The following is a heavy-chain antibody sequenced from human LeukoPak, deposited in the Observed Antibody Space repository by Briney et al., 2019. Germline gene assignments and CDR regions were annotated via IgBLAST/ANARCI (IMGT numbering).Heavy chain of an antibody. J-gene: IGHJ4*02. Sequence: GSSVKVSCKASGGTFSSYAISWVRQAPGQGLEWMGRIIPILGIANYAQKFQGRVTITADKSTSTAYMELSSLRSEDTAVYYCQTGYSSSPGSGYFDYWGQGTLVIVSS. CDR3: QTGYSSSPGSGYFDY. D-gene: IGHD6-13*01. CDR1: GGTFSSYA. CDR2: IIPILGIA. V-gene: IGHV1-69*04.